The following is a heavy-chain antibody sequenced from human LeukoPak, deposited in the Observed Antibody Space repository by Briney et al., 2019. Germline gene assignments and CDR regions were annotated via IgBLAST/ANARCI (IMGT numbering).Heavy chain of an antibody. J-gene: IGHJ4*02. Sequence: KPSETLSLTCAVYGGSFSGYYWSWIRQPPGKGLEWIGEINHSGSTNYNQSLKSRVTISVDTSKNQFSLKLSSVTAADTAVYYCARVQGGETYYYDSSGYYPDYWGQGTLVTVSS. V-gene: IGHV4-34*01. D-gene: IGHD3-22*01. CDR2: INHSGST. CDR1: GGSFSGYY. CDR3: ARVQGGETYYYDSSGYYPDY.